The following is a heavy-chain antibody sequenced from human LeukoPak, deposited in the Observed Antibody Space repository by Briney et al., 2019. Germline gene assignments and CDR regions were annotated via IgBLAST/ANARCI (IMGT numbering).Heavy chain of an antibody. D-gene: IGHD5-18*01. CDR1: GFTFSSYA. CDR2: ISYDGSNK. V-gene: IGHV3-30*04. Sequence: GGSLRLSCAASGFTFSSYAMHWVRQAPGKGLEWVAVISYDGSNKYCADSVKGRFTISRDNSKNTLYLQMNSLRAEDTAVYYCARDPGYSYGPRLDYWGQGTLVTVSS. J-gene: IGHJ4*02. CDR3: ARDPGYSYGPRLDY.